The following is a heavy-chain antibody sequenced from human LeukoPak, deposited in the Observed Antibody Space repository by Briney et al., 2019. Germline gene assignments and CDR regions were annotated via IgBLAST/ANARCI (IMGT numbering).Heavy chain of an antibody. CDR2: IYYSGST. Sequence: SETLSLTCTVSGGSISSGDYYWSWIRQPPGKGLEWIGYIYYSGSTYYNPSLKSQVTISVDTSKNQFPLKLSSVTAADTAVYYCARERVVIKVPDYWGQGTLVTVSS. D-gene: IGHD3-3*01. CDR1: GGSISSGDYY. V-gene: IGHV4-30-4*01. CDR3: ARERVVIKVPDY. J-gene: IGHJ4*02.